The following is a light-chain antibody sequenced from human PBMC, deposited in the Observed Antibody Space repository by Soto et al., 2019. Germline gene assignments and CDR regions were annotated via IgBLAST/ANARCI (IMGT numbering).Light chain of an antibody. J-gene: IGKJ5*01. V-gene: IGKV1-39*01. CDR1: QSISSW. Sequence: DIQMTQSPSTLSASVADRVTITCRASQSISSWLAWYQQKPGKAPKLLIYDASSLESGVPSRFSGSGSGTDFTLTISSLQPEDFATYYCQQSYSTPPFTFGQGTRLENK. CDR2: DAS. CDR3: QQSYSTPPFT.